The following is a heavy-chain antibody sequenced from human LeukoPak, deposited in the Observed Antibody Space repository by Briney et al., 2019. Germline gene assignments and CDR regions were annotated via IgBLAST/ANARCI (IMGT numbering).Heavy chain of an antibody. CDR3: AKDSVLGSSFYYSAY. J-gene: IGHJ4*02. D-gene: IGHD3-22*01. CDR2: IHFDGSNK. V-gene: IGHV3-30*02. Sequence: GGSLRLSCAASGFTFSSYGMHWFRQAPGKGLEWVAFIHFDGSNKYYSDSVKGRFTISRDNSKNTLYLQMNSLRAEDTAVFYCAKDSVLGSSFYYSAYWGQGTLVTVSS. CDR1: GFTFSSYG.